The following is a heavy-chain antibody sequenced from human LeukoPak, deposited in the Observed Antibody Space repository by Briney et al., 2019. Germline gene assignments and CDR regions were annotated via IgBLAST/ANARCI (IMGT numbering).Heavy chain of an antibody. Sequence: PSQTLSLTCTVSGDSISSGDYYWSWIRQPPGKGLEWIGYIYYSGNTYYNPSLQSRVTISVDTSKNQFSLNLSSVTAADTAVFYCARGHDYFTTGAREPWSPSPQ. J-gene: IGHJ4*02. CDR1: GDSISSGDYY. V-gene: IGHV4-30-4*08. CDR3: ARGHDYFTT. CDR2: IYYSGNT.